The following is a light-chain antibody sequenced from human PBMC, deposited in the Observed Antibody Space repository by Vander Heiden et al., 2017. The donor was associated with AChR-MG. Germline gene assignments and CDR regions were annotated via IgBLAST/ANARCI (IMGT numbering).Light chain of an antibody. V-gene: IGLV1-44*01. J-gene: IGLJ3*02. CDR1: SPNIGSNT. CDR3: AAWDDSLNGLV. Sequence: SVLTPPPSASGTPGQRVTISCSGSSPNIGSNTVNWYQQLPGTAPKLLIYSNNQRPSGVPDRFSGSKSGTSASLAICGLQSEDEADYYCAAWDDSLNGLVFGGGTKLTVL. CDR2: SNN.